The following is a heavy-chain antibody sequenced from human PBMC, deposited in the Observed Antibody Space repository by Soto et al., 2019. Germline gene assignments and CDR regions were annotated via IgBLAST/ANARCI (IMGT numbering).Heavy chain of an antibody. V-gene: IGHV4-31*03. CDR3: ARLRIATNNYKWFDP. D-gene: IGHD2-21*01. CDR2: IYVTGAV. J-gene: IGHJ5*02. CDR1: GAALNSGNYY. Sequence: PSETLSLTYSVSGAALNSGNYYWSWIRQVAGKGLGGIGHIYVTGAVDYDPSLRDRITISQDTSERQLSLNLRLVTAADTAVYYCARLRIATNNYKWFDPWGQGTLVTVS.